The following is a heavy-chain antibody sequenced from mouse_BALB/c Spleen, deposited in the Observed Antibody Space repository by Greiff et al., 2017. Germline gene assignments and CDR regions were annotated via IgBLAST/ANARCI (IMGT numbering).Heavy chain of an antibody. V-gene: IGHV14-3*02. CDR1: GFNIKDTY. D-gene: IGHD2-3*01. CDR2: IDPANGNT. J-gene: IGHJ4*01. CDR3: ARWRDDGYYYAMDY. Sequence: VQLKESGAELVKPGASVKLSCTASGFNIKDTYMHWVKQRPEQGLEWIGRIDPANGNTKYDPKFQGKATITADTSSNTAYLQLSSLTSEYTAVYYCARWRDDGYYYAMDYWGQGTSVTVSS.